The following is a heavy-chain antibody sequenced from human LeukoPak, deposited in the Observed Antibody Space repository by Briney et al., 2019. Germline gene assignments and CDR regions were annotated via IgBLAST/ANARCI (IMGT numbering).Heavy chain of an antibody. V-gene: IGHV1-18*01. CDR2: ISIYNGNT. J-gene: IGHJ5*01. D-gene: IGHD3-9*01. Sequence: ASVKVSCKASGYTFANYGLSWVRQAPGHGLERMGWISIYNGNTNYAEELQDRVTMTRDTSTSTAYMELRNLSSDDTAIYYCAREGRVFSYNWFDSWGQGILVTVSS. CDR1: GYTFANYG. CDR3: AREGRVFSYNWFDS.